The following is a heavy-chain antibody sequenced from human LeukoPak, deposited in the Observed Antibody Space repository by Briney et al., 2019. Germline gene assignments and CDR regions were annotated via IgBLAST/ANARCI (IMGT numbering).Heavy chain of an antibody. J-gene: IGHJ6*02. V-gene: IGHV3-74*01. CDR3: ARERYGMDV. Sequence: GGSLRLSCAASGFTFSNYWMHWVRHAPGKGLVWVSHIARDGSSTSYADSVKGRFTISRDNAKNTLYLQMNSLRAEDTAVYCCARERYGMDVWGQGTTVTVSS. CDR2: IARDGSST. CDR1: GFTFSNYW.